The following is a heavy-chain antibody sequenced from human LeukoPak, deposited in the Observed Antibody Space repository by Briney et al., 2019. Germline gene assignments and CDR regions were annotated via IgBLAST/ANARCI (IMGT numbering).Heavy chain of an antibody. CDR3: ARQENNRYYYYYYMDV. J-gene: IGHJ6*03. V-gene: IGHV4-38-2*02. D-gene: IGHD1/OR15-1a*01. CDR2: IYHSGST. CDR1: GYSISSGYY. Sequence: SETLSLTCTVSGYSISSGYYWGWIRQPPGKGLEWIGSIYHSGSTYYNPSLKSRVTISVDTSKDQFSLNLTSLPAADTAVYYCARQENNRYYYYYYMDVWGKGTTVTISS.